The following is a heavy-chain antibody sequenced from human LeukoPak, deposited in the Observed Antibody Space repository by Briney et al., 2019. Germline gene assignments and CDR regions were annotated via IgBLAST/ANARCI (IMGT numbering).Heavy chain of an antibody. V-gene: IGHV1-18*01. D-gene: IGHD6-19*01. J-gene: IGHJ4*02. Sequence: ASVKVSSKASGYTFTSYGISWVRQAPGQGLEWMGWISAYNGNTNYAQKLQGRVTMNTDTSPSTAYMALRSLRSDDTAVYYCARASIAVAGTYFDYWGQGTLVTVSS. CDR3: ARASIAVAGTYFDY. CDR1: GYTFTSYG. CDR2: ISAYNGNT.